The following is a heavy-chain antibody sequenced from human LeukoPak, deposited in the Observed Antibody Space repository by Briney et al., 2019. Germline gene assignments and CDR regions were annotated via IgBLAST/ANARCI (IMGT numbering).Heavy chain of an antibody. D-gene: IGHD2-15*01. J-gene: IGHJ4*02. CDR2: FDPEEDER. CDR1: GYSLTEIS. CDR3: AKEGACSGGSCPLDY. V-gene: IGHV1-24*01. Sequence: ASVKVSCKVSGYSLTEISIHWVRQAPGKRLEWMGGFDPEEDERIYAQKFQGRVTMTEDTSTDTAYMQLSNLRSEDTAVYYCAKEGACSGGSCPLDYWGQGTLVTVSS.